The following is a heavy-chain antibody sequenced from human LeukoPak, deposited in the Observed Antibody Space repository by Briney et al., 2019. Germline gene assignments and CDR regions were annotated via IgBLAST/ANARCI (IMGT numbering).Heavy chain of an antibody. J-gene: IGHJ3*02. CDR1: KFTFSDSY. CDR2: ISNSGTTM. Sequence: GGSLRLSCAASKFTFSDSYMGWMRQAPGKGLDWVSYISNSGTTMYYADSVKGRFTISRDNAKNSLYLQINSLRAEDTAVYYCARAAGSYAFDIWGQGTMVTVSS. CDR3: ARAAGSYAFDI. V-gene: IGHV3-11*04. D-gene: IGHD3-10*01.